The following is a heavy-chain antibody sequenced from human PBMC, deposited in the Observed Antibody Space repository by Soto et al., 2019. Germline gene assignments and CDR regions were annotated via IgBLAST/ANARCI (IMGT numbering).Heavy chain of an antibody. Sequence: QVQLVQSGAEVKKPGSSVKVSCKASGGTFSSYAISWVRQAPGQGLEWMGGIIPIFGTANYAQKFEGRVTITADKSTSTAYMELSSLRSEDTAVYYCASLVVVAAFEYFQHWGQGTLVTVSS. V-gene: IGHV1-69*06. D-gene: IGHD2-15*01. J-gene: IGHJ1*01. CDR3: ASLVVVAAFEYFQH. CDR2: IIPIFGTA. CDR1: GGTFSSYA.